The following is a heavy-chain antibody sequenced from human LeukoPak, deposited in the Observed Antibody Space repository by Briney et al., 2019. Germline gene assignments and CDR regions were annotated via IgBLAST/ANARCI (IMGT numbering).Heavy chain of an antibody. CDR3: ARDPTFRIVVVPYYFDY. V-gene: IGHV3-30*04. CDR1: GSTFSSYA. J-gene: IGHJ4*02. D-gene: IGHD3-22*01. CDR2: ISYDGSNK. Sequence: PGGSLRLSCAASGSTFSSYAMHWVRQAPGKGLEWVAVISYDGSNKYYADSVKGRFTISRDNSKNTLYLQMNSLRAEDTAVYYCARDPTFRIVVVPYYFDYWGQGTLVTVSS.